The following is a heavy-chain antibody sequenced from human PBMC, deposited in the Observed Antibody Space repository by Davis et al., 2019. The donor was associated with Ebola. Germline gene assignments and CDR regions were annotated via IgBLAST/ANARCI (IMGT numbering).Heavy chain of an antibody. J-gene: IGHJ4*02. CDR1: GGSFSGYY. CDR3: AGAGYSSGWNFDY. Sequence: SETLSLTCAVYGGSFSGYYWSWIRQPPGKGLEWIGYIYPSGSTNYDPSLKSRVTISIDTSKSQFSLKLTSVTAADTAVYYCAGAGYSSGWNFDYWGQGTLVTVSS. V-gene: IGHV4-34*01. CDR2: IYPSGST. D-gene: IGHD6-19*01.